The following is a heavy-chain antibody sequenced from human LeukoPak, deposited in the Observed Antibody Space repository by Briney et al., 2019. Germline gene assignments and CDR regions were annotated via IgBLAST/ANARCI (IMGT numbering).Heavy chain of an antibody. J-gene: IGHJ4*02. CDR1: GFTFSSYV. Sequence: GGSLILFCAASGFTFSSYVMSCVRQAPGKGLEWVSAISGSGGSTYYADSVKGRFTISRDNSKNTLYLQMNSLRAEDTAVYYWAKGLLRYFVFWGQGTLVTVSS. D-gene: IGHD3-9*01. V-gene: IGHV3-23*01. CDR3: AKGLLRYFVF. CDR2: ISGSGGST.